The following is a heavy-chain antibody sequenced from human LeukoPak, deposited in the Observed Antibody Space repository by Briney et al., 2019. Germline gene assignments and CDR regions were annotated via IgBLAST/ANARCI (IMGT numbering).Heavy chain of an antibody. D-gene: IGHD6-19*01. CDR3: ARSRGYRSGWPFDI. CDR1: GFTFSSYA. Sequence: GRSLRLSCAASGFTFSSYAMHWVRQAPGKGLEWVAVISYDGSNKYYADSVKGRFTISRDNSKNTLYLQMNSLRAEDTAVYYCARSRGYRSGWPFDIWAKGQWSPSLQ. CDR2: ISYDGSNK. V-gene: IGHV3-30-3*01. J-gene: IGHJ3*02.